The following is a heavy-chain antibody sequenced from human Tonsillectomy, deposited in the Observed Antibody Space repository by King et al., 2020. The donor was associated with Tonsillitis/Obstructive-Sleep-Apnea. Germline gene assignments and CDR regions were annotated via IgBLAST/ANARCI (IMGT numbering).Heavy chain of an antibody. J-gene: IGHJ5*02. D-gene: IGHD6-19*01. Sequence: VQLVESGGGLVQPGGSLRLSCVSSGFTFSTYAMTWVRQAPGKGPEWVSGISGSNGGTYYADSGKGRFTISRENSKNTLYRQMNSLRADQTALYYYAKDFAAVTGDPGSWGQGTLVTVSS. CDR1: GFTFSTYA. V-gene: IGHV3-23*04. CDR3: AKDFAAVTGDPGS. CDR2: ISGSNGGT.